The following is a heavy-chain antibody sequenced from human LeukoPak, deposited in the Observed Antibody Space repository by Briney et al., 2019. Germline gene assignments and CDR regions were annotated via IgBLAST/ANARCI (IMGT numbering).Heavy chain of an antibody. J-gene: IGHJ4*02. Sequence: SETLSLTCTVSGGSISSSSYYWGWIRQPPGKGLEWIGSIYYSGSTYYNPSLKSRVTISVDTSKNQFSLKLSSVTAADTAVYYCARLSGSYLRYYFDYWGQGTLVTVSS. D-gene: IGHD1-26*01. CDR2: IYYSGST. CDR3: ARLSGSYLRYYFDY. V-gene: IGHV4-39*07. CDR1: GGSISSSSYY.